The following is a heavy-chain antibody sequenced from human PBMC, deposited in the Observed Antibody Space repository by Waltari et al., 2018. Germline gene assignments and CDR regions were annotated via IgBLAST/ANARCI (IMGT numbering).Heavy chain of an antibody. CDR3: TRGCETYYYGSGSYCPMFGGGY. J-gene: IGHJ4*02. D-gene: IGHD3-10*01. V-gene: IGHV3-49*03. Sequence: EVQLVESGGGLVQPGRSLRLSCTASGFTFGDYAMSWFRQAPGKGLEWVGFIRSKAYGGTTEYAASVKGRFTISRDDSKSIAYLQMNSLKTEDTAVYYCTRGCETYYYGSGSYCPMFGGGYWGQGTLVTVSS. CDR2: IRSKAYGGTT. CDR1: GFTFGDYA.